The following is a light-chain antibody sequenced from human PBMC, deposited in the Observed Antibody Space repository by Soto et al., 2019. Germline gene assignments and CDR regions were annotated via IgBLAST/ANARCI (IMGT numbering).Light chain of an antibody. CDR1: SSDVGGFNY. V-gene: IGLV2-14*03. CDR2: DVT. CDR3: HSYPRRSPYV. J-gene: IGLJ1*01. Sequence: QSALTQPASVSGSPGQSITISCTGTSSDVGGFNYVSWYQQHPGKAPKLMIYDVTNRPSGVSYRFSGSKSGNTASLTISGLKDEDEDDYYCHSYPRRSPYVFGTGTKLTVL.